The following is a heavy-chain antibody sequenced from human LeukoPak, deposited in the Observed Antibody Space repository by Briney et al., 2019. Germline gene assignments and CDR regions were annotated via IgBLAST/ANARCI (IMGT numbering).Heavy chain of an antibody. CDR1: GYSFNHYG. CDR2: ISTYNGDT. J-gene: IGHJ5*01. Sequence: GASVKVSCMASGYSFNHYGLSWVRQAPGQGLEWMGWISTYNGDTNYEQNLQDRVTMTIDTFTSTAHLELRSLRSDDTAVYYCAAYCSSTSCYGRGGSDSWGQGTLVTVSS. V-gene: IGHV1-18*01. D-gene: IGHD2-2*01. CDR3: AAYCSSTSCYGRGGSDS.